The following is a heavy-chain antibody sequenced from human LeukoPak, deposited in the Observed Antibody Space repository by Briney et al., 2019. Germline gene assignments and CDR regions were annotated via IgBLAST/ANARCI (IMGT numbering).Heavy chain of an antibody. CDR3: ATVRGYSYGRFFGDFDH. V-gene: IGHV1-24*01. CDR2: FDPEDDKT. CDR1: GYTLTELS. Sequence: ASVKVSCKVSGYTLTELSMNWVRQAPGKGLEWMGGFDPEDDKTIYAQKLQGRVTMTEDTSTDTAYMGLSSLRSEDTAMYYCATVRGYSYGRFFGDFDHWGQGTLVTVSS. D-gene: IGHD5-18*01. J-gene: IGHJ4*02.